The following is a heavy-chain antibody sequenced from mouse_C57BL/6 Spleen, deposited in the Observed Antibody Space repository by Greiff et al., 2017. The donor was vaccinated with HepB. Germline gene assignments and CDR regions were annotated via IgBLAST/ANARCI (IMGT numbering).Heavy chain of an antibody. CDR3: TRGDGYYAMDY. D-gene: IGHD2-3*01. V-gene: IGHV5-9-1*02. J-gene: IGHJ4*01. CDR2: ISSGGDYI. CDR1: GFTFSSYA. Sequence: DVHLVESGEGLVKPGGSLKLSCAASGFTFSSYAMSWVRQTPEKRLEWVAYISSGGDYIYYADTVKGRFTISRDNARNTLYLQMSSLKSEDTAMYYCTRGDGYYAMDYWGQGTSVTVSS.